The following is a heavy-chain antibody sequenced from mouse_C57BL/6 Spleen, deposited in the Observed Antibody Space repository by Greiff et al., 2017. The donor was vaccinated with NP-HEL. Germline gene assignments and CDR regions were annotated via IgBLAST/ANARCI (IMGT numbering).Heavy chain of an antibody. J-gene: IGHJ1*03. D-gene: IGHD1-1*01. Sequence: EVKVVESEGGLVQPGSSMKLSCTASGFTFSDYYMAWVRQVPEKGLEWVANITYDGSSTYYLDSLKSRFIISRDNAKNILYLQMSSLKSEDTATYYCAREDYGSSSYWYFDVWGTGTTVTVSS. CDR1: GFTFSDYY. V-gene: IGHV5-16*01. CDR2: ITYDGSST. CDR3: AREDYGSSSYWYFDV.